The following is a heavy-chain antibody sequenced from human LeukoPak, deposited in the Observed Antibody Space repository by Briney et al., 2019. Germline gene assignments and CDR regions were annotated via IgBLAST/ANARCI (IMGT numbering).Heavy chain of an antibody. V-gene: IGHV3-48*04. Sequence: GGSLRLSCAASGFTFSSYSMNWVRQAPGKGLGWVSYISSSSSTIYYADSVKGRFTISRDNAKNSLYLQMNSLRAEDTAVYYCARDLDDSSGYYYGWGQGTLVTVSS. D-gene: IGHD3-22*01. CDR2: ISSSSSTI. CDR3: ARDLDDSSGYYYG. J-gene: IGHJ4*02. CDR1: GFTFSSYS.